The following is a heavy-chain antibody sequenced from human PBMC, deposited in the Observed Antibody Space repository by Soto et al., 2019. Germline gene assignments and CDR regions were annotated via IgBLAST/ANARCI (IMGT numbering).Heavy chain of an antibody. J-gene: IGHJ4*02. CDR2: INPNSGGT. D-gene: IGHD2-8*01. Sequence: ASVKVSCKASGYTFTGYYMHWVRQAPGQGLEWMGWINPNSGGTNYAQKFQGWVTMTRDTSISTAYMELSRLRSDDTAVYYCVRAHSADCTNGVCYLVVGGFDYWGQGTLVTVSS. CDR3: VRAHSADCTNGVCYLVVGGFDY. V-gene: IGHV1-2*04. CDR1: GYTFTGYY.